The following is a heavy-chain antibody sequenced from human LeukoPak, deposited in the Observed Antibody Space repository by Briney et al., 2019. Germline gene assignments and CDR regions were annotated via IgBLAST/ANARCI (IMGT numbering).Heavy chain of an antibody. J-gene: IGHJ6*02. Sequence: GGSLRLSCAASGFTFSSYGMHWVRQAPGKGLEWVAVISYDGSNKYYADSVKGRFTISRDNPKNTLYLQMNSLRAEDTAVYYCAKDLAVAGYGMDVWGQGTTVTVSS. CDR1: GFTFSSYG. CDR2: ISYDGSNK. D-gene: IGHD6-19*01. V-gene: IGHV3-30*18. CDR3: AKDLAVAGYGMDV.